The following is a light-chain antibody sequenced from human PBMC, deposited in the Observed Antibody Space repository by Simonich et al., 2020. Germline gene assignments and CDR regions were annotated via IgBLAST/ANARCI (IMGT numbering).Light chain of an antibody. J-gene: IGKJ2*01. Sequence: DIQMTQSPSSVSASVGDRVTITCRASKGISSWLAWYQQKPGKAPKLLIYAASSLQSGGPSRFSGSGSGTDFTLTISSLQPEDFATYYCQQANSFPQTFGQGTKLEIK. CDR1: KGISSW. V-gene: IGKV1-12*01. CDR2: AAS. CDR3: QQANSFPQT.